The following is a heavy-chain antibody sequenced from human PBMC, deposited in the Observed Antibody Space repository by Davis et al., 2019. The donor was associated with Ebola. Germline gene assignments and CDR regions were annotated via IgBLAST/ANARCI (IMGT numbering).Heavy chain of an antibody. CDR1: GGTFSSYA. V-gene: IGHV1-69*06. Sequence: SVKVSCKASGGTFSSYAISWVRQAPGQGLEWMGGIIPIFGTANYAQKFQGRVTITADKSTSTAYMELSSLRSEDTAVYYCARDRGIMITPTGYYYGMDVWGQGTTVTVSS. CDR3: ARDRGIMITPTGYYYGMDV. CDR2: IIPIFGTA. J-gene: IGHJ6*02. D-gene: IGHD3-16*01.